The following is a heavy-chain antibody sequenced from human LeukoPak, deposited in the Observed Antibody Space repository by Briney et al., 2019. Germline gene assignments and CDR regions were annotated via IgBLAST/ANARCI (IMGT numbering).Heavy chain of an antibody. CDR1: GFTFSSYS. V-gene: IGHV3-21*01. J-gene: IGHJ4*02. CDR2: ISSSSDYR. Sequence: RSGGSLRLSCAASGFTFSSYSMNWVRQAPGKGLEWVSSISSSSDYRFCADSLKGRFTISRDNAKNSLYLQMNSLTVEDTAVYYCARADSARGTRFYFEYWGQGTLVTVS. CDR3: ARADSARGTRFYFEY. D-gene: IGHD5-18*01.